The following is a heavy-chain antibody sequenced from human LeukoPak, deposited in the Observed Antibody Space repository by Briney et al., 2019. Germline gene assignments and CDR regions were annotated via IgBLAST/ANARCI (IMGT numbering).Heavy chain of an antibody. D-gene: IGHD6-13*01. J-gene: IGHJ4*02. V-gene: IGHV5-51*01. CDR1: GYSFTSYW. Sequence: GESLKISCKASGYSFTSYWIGWVRQMPGKGLEWMGIIYPGDSDTRYSPSFQGQVTISADKSISTAYLQRSSLKASDTAMYYCAGGQQLVLGTTDYWGQGTLVTVSS. CDR2: IYPGDSDT. CDR3: AGGQQLVLGTTDY.